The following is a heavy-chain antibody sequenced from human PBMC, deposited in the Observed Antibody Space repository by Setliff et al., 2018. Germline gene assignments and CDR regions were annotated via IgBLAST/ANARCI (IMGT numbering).Heavy chain of an antibody. CDR2: INHSGST. Sequence: LSLTCAVYGGSFSGYYWSWIRQPPGKGLEWIGEINHSGSTNYNPPLKSRVTISVDTSKNQFSLKLSSVTAADTAVYYCASQLGGYCSGGSCYSYYYYYYMDVWGKGTTVTVSS. D-gene: IGHD2-15*01. V-gene: IGHV4-34*01. J-gene: IGHJ6*03. CDR3: ASQLGGYCSGGSCYSYYYYYYMDV. CDR1: GGSFSGYY.